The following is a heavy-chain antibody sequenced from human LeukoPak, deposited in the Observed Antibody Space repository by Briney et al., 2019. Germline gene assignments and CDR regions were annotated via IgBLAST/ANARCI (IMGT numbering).Heavy chain of an antibody. D-gene: IGHD4-17*01. CDR1: GGTFSSYA. V-gene: IGHV1-69*13. Sequence: SVKVSCKASGGTFSSYAISWVRQAPGQGLEWMGGIIPIFGTANYAQKFQGRVTITADESTSTAYMELSSLRSEDTAVYYCARVTTVTPAFDYWGQGTLVTVSS. CDR2: IIPIFGTA. CDR3: ARVTTVTPAFDY. J-gene: IGHJ4*02.